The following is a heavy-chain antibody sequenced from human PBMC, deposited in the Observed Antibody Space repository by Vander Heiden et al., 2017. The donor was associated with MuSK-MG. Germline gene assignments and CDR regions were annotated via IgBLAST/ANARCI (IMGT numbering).Heavy chain of an antibody. V-gene: IGHV3-23*01. CDR3: AKGRYYYGSGSYYNSFDY. CDR1: GCTFSSYA. D-gene: IGHD3-10*01. CDR2: ISGSGGST. Sequence: EVQLLESGGGLVQPGGSLRLSCAASGCTFSSYAMSWVRQAPGKGLEWVSAISGSGGSTYYADSVKGRVTISRDNSKNTLYLQMNSLRAEETAVYYCAKGRYYYGSGSYYNSFDYWGQGTLVTVSS. J-gene: IGHJ4*02.